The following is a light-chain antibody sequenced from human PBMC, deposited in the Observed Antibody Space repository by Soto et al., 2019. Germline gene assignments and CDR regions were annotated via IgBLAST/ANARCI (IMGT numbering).Light chain of an antibody. V-gene: IGKV3-15*01. Sequence: EVVMTQSPATLSVSPGERATLTCRASRSVASNLAWYQHKPGQGPRLLLYGASTRASGIPARFSGSGSGTEFTLTISSLQPEDLAVYYCQQYQQWPFYTFGQGTKLEIK. CDR3: QQYQQWPFYT. J-gene: IGKJ2*01. CDR2: GAS. CDR1: RSVASN.